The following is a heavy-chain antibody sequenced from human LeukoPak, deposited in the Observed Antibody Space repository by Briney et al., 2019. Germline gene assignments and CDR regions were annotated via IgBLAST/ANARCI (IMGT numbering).Heavy chain of an antibody. J-gene: IGHJ4*02. CDR2: ISSSGSTI. D-gene: IGHD3-22*01. CDR3: ARDYDSSGYYDPH. CDR1: GFTFSSYE. Sequence: GGSLRLSCAASGFTFSSYEMNWVRQAPGKGLEWVSYISSSGSTIYYADSVKGRFTVSRDNAKNSLYLQMNSLRAEDTAVYYCARDYDSSGYYDPHWGQGTLVTVSS. V-gene: IGHV3-48*03.